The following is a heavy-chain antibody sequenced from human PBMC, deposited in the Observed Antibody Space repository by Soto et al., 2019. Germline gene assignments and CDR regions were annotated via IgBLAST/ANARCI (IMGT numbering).Heavy chain of an antibody. CDR1: GYSFTDSH. CDR2: INPKSGGT. CDR3: ARGDSTDCSNGVCSFFYNHDMDV. Sequence: GASVKVSWKASGYSFTDSHIHWVRQAPGQGLEWLGRINPKSGGTSTAQKFQGWVTMTTDTSISTASMELTRLTSDDTAIYYCARGDSTDCSNGVCSFFYNHDMDVWGQGTTVTVSS. D-gene: IGHD2-8*01. V-gene: IGHV1-2*04. J-gene: IGHJ6*02.